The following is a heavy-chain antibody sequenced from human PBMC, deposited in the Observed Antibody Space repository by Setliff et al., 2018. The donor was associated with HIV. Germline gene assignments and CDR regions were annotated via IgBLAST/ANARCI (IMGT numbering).Heavy chain of an antibody. Sequence: SETLSLTCAVYGGSFSGDSWSWIRQPRIGEINHNGSTNYNPSLKSRVTISVDTSKNQFSLKLSSVTAADTAVYYCASLNSDKYFLGVFNLWGQGTTVTVSS. CDR3: ASLNSDKYFLGVFNL. CDR2: INHNGST. D-gene: IGHD1-26*01. V-gene: IGHV4-34*01. CDR1: GGSFSGDS. J-gene: IGHJ6*02.